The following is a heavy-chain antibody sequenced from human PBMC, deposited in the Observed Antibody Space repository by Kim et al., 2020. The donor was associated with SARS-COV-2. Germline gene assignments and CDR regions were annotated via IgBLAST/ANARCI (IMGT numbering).Heavy chain of an antibody. D-gene: IGHD3-16*02. CDR3: ARDLRYYDYVWGSYRSNFDY. V-gene: IGHV1-18*04. CDR1: GYTFTSYG. CDR2: ISAYNGNT. J-gene: IGHJ4*02. Sequence: ASVKVSCKASGYTFTSYGISWVRQAPGQGLEWMGWISAYNGNTNYAQKLQGRVTMTTDTSTSTAYMELRSLRSDDTAVYYCARDLRYYDYVWGSYRSNFDYWGQGTLVTVSS.